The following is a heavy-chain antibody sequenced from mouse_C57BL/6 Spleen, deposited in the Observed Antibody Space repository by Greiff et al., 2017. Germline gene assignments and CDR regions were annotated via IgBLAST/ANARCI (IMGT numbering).Heavy chain of an antibody. J-gene: IGHJ3*01. CDR2: INPNNGGT. CDR3: ARGGYDPPFAY. CDR1: GYTFTDYN. V-gene: IGHV1-18*01. D-gene: IGHD2-3*01. Sequence: VQLQQSGPELVKPGASVKIPCKASGYTFTDYNMDWVKQSHGKSLEWIGDINPNNGGTNYNQKFKGKATLTVDKSSSTAYMELRSLTSEDTAVYYCARGGYDPPFAYWGQGTLVTVSA.